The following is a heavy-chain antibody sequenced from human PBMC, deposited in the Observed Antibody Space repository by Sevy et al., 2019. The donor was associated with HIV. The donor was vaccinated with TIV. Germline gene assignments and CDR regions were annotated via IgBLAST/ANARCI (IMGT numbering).Heavy chain of an antibody. D-gene: IGHD2-2*01. J-gene: IGHJ6*02. CDR3: ARDLGGYCSSTNCRYYYGMDV. CDR2: ISSSSSYI. Sequence: GGSLRLSCAASGFTFSSYSMNWVRQAPGKGLEWVSSISSSSSYIYYADSVKGRFTISRDNAKNSLYLQMNSLRAEDTAVYYCARDLGGYCSSTNCRYYYGMDVWGQGTTVTVSS. CDR1: GFTFSSYS. V-gene: IGHV3-21*01.